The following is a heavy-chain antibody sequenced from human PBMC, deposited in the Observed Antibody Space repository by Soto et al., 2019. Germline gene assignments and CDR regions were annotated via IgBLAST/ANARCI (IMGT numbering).Heavy chain of an antibody. D-gene: IGHD1-20*01. CDR2: INSDGSTT. CDR1: GFTFSNYW. J-gene: IGHJ4*02. Sequence: EVQLVESGGGLVQPGGSLRLSCAASGFTFSNYWMHWVRHAPGKGLVWVSRINSDGSTTGNADSVKGRFTISRDNAKNTLYLQMNSLRAEYSAVYYCVRGSVYNWRGDYWGQGTLVTVSS. V-gene: IGHV3-74*01. CDR3: VRGSVYNWRGDY.